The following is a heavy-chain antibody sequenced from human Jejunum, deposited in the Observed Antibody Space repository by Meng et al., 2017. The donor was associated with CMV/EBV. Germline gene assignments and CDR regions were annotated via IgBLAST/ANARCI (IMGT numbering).Heavy chain of an antibody. J-gene: IGHJ4*02. CDR2: ISSDGRIT. V-gene: IGHV3-74*01. D-gene: IGHD2-15*01. CDR3: ARAQGQSDSPRAYFDS. CDR1: TFSSYW. Sequence: TFSSYWMHWVRQAPGKGLVWVSRISSDGRITSYADSVKGRFTISRDNAKNTLYLQMSSLRAEDTAVYYCARAQGQSDSPRAYFDSWGQGMQVTVSS.